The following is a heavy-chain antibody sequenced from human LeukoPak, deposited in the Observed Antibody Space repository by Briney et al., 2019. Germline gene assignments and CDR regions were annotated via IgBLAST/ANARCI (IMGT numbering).Heavy chain of an antibody. CDR1: GYTFTSYG. Sequence: ASVKVSCKASGYTFTSYGISWVRQAPGQGLEWMGWISAYNGNTNYAQKLQGRLTMARDTSISTAYMELSRLGSDDTAVYYCVPSANYYYFDYWGQGTLVTVSS. V-gene: IGHV1-18*01. D-gene: IGHD1-26*01. CDR3: VPSANYYYFDY. J-gene: IGHJ4*02. CDR2: ISAYNGNT.